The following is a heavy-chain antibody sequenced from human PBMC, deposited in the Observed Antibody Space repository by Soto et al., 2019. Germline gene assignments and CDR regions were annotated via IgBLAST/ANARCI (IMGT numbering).Heavy chain of an antibody. Sequence: PGGSLRLSCAASGFTFSSYAMHWVRQAPGKGLEWVAVISYDGSNKYYADSVKGRFTISRDNSKNTLYLQMNRLRAEDTAVYYCASSTGTTGYGMDVWGQGTTVTVSS. J-gene: IGHJ6*02. CDR3: ASSTGTTGYGMDV. CDR2: ISYDGSNK. D-gene: IGHD1-1*01. CDR1: GFTFSSYA. V-gene: IGHV3-30-3*01.